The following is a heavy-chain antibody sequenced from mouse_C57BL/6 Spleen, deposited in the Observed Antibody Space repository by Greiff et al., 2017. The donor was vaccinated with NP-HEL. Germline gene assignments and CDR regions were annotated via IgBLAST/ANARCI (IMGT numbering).Heavy chain of an antibody. V-gene: IGHV1-82*01. Sequence: QVQLKQSGPELVKPGASVKISCKASGYAFSSSWMNWVKQRPGKGLEWIGRIYPGDGDTNYNGKFKGKATLTADKSSSTAYMQLSSLTSEDSAVYFCARSRKSWDYWGQGTTLTVSS. J-gene: IGHJ2*01. CDR3: ARSRKSWDY. CDR1: GYAFSSSW. CDR2: IYPGDGDT.